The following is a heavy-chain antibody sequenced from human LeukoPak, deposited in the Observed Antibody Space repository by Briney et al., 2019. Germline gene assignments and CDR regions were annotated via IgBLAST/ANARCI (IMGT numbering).Heavy chain of an antibody. CDR2: VKHDGSEK. J-gene: IGHJ3*01. V-gene: IGHV3-7*03. CDR3: TRRSADDSSGYWGS. D-gene: IGHD3-22*01. CDR1: GLTFSTYW. Sequence: GGSLRLSCAVSGLTFSTYWMSWVRQAPGQGLEWVANVKHDGSEKYYVASVKGRFTISRDNAKNSLFLQMTSLKTEDTAVYYCTRRSADDSSGYWGSWGQGTMVTVSS.